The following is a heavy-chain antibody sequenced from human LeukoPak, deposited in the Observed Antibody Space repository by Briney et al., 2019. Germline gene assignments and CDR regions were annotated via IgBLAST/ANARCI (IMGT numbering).Heavy chain of an antibody. CDR2: IYSGGDT. CDR1: GFSVTVNY. V-gene: IGHV3-53*01. J-gene: IGHJ3*02. Sequence: GGSLRLSCAASGFSVTVNYMNWVRQAPGKGLEWVSVIYSGGDTDYADSVKGRFTISRDNSKNTLYLQMNSLRAEDTAVYYCAKEATDAFDIWGQGTMVTVSS. D-gene: IGHD1-26*01. CDR3: AKEATDAFDI.